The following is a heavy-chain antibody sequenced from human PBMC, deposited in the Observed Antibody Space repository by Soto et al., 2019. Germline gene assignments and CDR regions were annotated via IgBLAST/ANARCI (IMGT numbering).Heavy chain of an antibody. CDR1: GGSISSYY. CDR2: IYYSGST. J-gene: IGHJ4*02. Sequence: SETLCLTCTVSGGSISSYYWSWIRQPPGKGLEWIGYIYYSGSTNYNPSLKSRVTISVDTSKNQFSLKLSSVTAADTAVYYCARGGRDYFDYWGQGTLVTVSS. V-gene: IGHV4-59*01. CDR3: ARGGRDYFDY.